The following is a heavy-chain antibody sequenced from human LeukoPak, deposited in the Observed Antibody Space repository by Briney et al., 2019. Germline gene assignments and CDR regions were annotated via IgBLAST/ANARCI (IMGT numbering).Heavy chain of an antibody. D-gene: IGHD3-9*01. Sequence: GGSLRLSCAASGFTFSSYEMNWVRQAPGKGQEGVSYISSSGSTIYYADSVKGRFTISRDNAKNSLYLQMNSLRAEDTAVYYCARDIRYFDSDYYYGMDVWGQGTTVTVSS. CDR3: ARDIRYFDSDYYYGMDV. V-gene: IGHV3-48*03. CDR2: ISSSGSTI. J-gene: IGHJ6*02. CDR1: GFTFSSYE.